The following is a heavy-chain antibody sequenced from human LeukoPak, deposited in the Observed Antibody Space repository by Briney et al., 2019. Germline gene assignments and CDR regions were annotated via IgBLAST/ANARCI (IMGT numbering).Heavy chain of an antibody. CDR3: AIVGQGLHF. CDR2: ISNDGTST. J-gene: IGHJ4*02. D-gene: IGHD6-25*01. V-gene: IGHV3-74*01. Sequence: GGSLRLSCAVSGLTFSNYWMHCVRQAPGKGLVWVSRISNDGTSTSYADSVKGRFTISRDNAKNTLYLQMNSLRGEDTAVYYCAIVGQGLHFWGQGALVTVSS. CDR1: GLTFSNYW.